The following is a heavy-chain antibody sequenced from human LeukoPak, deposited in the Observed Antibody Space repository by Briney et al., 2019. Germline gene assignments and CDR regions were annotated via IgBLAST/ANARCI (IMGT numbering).Heavy chain of an antibody. CDR3: AKVSGEQDFWSGYYTPPPRSLDY. V-gene: IGHV3-23*01. D-gene: IGHD3-3*01. CDR1: GFTFSGYA. Sequence: GGSLRLSCAASGFTFSGYAMSWVRQAPVKGLEWVSAISGSGGSTYYADSVKGRFTISRDNSKNTLYLQMNSLRAEDTAVYYCAKVSGEQDFWSGYYTPPPRSLDYWGQGTLVTVSS. CDR2: ISGSGGST. J-gene: IGHJ4*02.